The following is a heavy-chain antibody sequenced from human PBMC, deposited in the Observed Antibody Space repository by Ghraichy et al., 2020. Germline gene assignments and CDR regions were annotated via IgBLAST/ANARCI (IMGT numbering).Heavy chain of an antibody. J-gene: IGHJ1*01. V-gene: IGHV3-30*18. CDR3: AKGPYYYDSGDYYYGVGDYFHH. CDR2: MSYDGINE. Sequence: GGSLRLSCAASGFTFSSYVMHWVRQVPGKGLEWVAVMSYDGINEYYADSVKGRFTISRDNSKNTLYLQMNGLRAEDTAMYYCAKGPYYYDSGDYYYGVGDYFHHWGQGTLVTVSS. CDR1: GFTFSSYV. D-gene: IGHD3-22*01.